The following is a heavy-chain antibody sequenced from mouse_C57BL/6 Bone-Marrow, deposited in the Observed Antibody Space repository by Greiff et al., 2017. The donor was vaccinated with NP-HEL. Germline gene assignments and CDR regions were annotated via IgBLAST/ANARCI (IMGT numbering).Heavy chain of an antibody. D-gene: IGHD1-1*02. Sequence: EVQLQQSGPELVKPGASVKISCKASGYTFTDYYMNWVKQSHGKSLEWIGDINPNNGGTSYNQKFKGKATLTVDKSSSTAYMELRSLTSEDSAVYYCARAFGIPYWYFDVWGTGTTVTVSS. V-gene: IGHV1-26*01. CDR2: INPNNGGT. CDR1: GYTFTDYY. CDR3: ARAFGIPYWYFDV. J-gene: IGHJ1*03.